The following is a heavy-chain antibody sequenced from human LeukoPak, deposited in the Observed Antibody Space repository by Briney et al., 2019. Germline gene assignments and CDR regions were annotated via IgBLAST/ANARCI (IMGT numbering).Heavy chain of an antibody. D-gene: IGHD6-13*01. CDR2: VYHSGST. CDR3: ARVEEYSSSWYGGRYYFDY. V-gene: IGHV4-59*12. CDR1: GGSISSYY. Sequence: SETLSLTCTASGGSISSYYWSWIRQPPGKGLEWIGYVYHSGSTNYNPSLKGRVIMSVDTSKNQFSLKVSSVTAADTAVYYCARVEEYSSSWYGGRYYFDYWGQGTLVTVSS. J-gene: IGHJ4*02.